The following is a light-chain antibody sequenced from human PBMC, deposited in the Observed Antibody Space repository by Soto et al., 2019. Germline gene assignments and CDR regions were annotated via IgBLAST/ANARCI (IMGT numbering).Light chain of an antibody. J-gene: IGKJ1*01. V-gene: IGKV1-39*01. CDR3: QQSYKSPPT. CDR2: VAT. CDR1: QSINSK. Sequence: DIQMTQSPFSLSASVGDRVTITCRASQSINSKLNWYQQKSGEVPKLLIHVATSLQSGVPSRFSGSGSGTDFTLTISSLQPEDVATYYCQQSYKSPPTSGQGTKVEIK.